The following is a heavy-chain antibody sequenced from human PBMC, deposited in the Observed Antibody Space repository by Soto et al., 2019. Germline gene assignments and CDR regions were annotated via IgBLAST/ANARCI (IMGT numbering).Heavy chain of an antibody. CDR2: ISYDGSNK. CDR3: ARHYYDSSGYYSDYFDY. Sequence: GGSLRLSCAASGFTFSSYAMHWVRQAPGKGLEWVAVISYDGSNKDYADSVKGRFTISRDNSKNTLYLQMNSLRAEDTAVYYCARHYYDSSGYYSDYFDYWGQGTLVTVSS. CDR1: GFTFSSYA. D-gene: IGHD3-22*01. J-gene: IGHJ4*02. V-gene: IGHV3-30-3*01.